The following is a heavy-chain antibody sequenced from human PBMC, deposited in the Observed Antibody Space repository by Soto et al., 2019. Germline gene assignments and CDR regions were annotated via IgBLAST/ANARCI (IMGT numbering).Heavy chain of an antibody. CDR2: IYYSGST. CDR3: ARGQAGTRPDAFDI. V-gene: IGHV4-61*01. CDR1: NGPIRSSSHS. D-gene: IGHD6-13*01. J-gene: IGHJ3*02. Sequence: SETLANSGMLSNGPIRSSSHSFSWIRQPPGKGREGSGYIYYSGSTNYNPYLTRRVTISVDTSTNQFSLPPSSVTAADTAVYYCARGQAGTRPDAFDIWRQGTMVTVSS.